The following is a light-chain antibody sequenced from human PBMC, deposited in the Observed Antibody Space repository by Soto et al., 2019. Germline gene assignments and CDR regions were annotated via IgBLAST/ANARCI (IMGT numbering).Light chain of an antibody. Sequence: VLSQSPGTLSLSPGESATLSCRASQTVSITYLTWYQQKPGQAPRPLIFGASKRATGIPDRFSGSGSGRDFTLTISGLEPEDFAVYYCQQYGSSPLISFGQGTRLEI. V-gene: IGKV3-20*01. CDR1: QTVSITY. CDR2: GAS. CDR3: QQYGSSPLIS. J-gene: IGKJ5*01.